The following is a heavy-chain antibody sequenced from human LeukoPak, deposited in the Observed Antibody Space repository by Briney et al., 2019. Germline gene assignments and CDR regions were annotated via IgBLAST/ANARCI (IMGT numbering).Heavy chain of an antibody. CDR3: ARDRLLEWLLTGGASDGFDI. Sequence: ASVTVSCKASGGTFSSYAISWVRQAPGQGLQWMGGIMPIFGTANYAQKFQGRVTITADEYTSTAYMELSSLRSEDTAVYYCARDRLLEWLLTGGASDGFDIWGQGTMVTVSS. CDR2: IMPIFGTA. J-gene: IGHJ3*02. CDR1: GGTFSSYA. D-gene: IGHD3-3*01. V-gene: IGHV1-69*01.